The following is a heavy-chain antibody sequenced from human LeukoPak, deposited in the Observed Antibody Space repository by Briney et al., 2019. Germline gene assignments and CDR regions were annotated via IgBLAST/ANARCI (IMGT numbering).Heavy chain of an antibody. CDR3: AKGSRYSSSWYDY. Sequence: GGSLRLSCAASGFTFGSYAMSWVRQAPGKGLEWVSAISGSGGSTYYADSAKGRFTISRDNSKNTLYLQMNSLRAEDTAVYYCAKGSRYSSSWYDYWGQGTLVTVSS. J-gene: IGHJ4*02. CDR1: GFTFGSYA. CDR2: ISGSGGST. D-gene: IGHD6-13*01. V-gene: IGHV3-23*01.